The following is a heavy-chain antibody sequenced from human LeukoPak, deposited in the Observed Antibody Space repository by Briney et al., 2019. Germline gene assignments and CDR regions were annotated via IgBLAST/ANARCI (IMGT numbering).Heavy chain of an antibody. J-gene: IGHJ3*02. CDR2: ISYDGSNK. D-gene: IGHD5-12*01. V-gene: IGHV3-30*18. CDR3: AKLPIVATIRDAFDI. Sequence: PGGSLRLSCAASGFTFSSYAIHWVRQAPGKGLEWVAGISYDGSNKYYADSVKGRFTISRDNSENTLYLQMNSLRAEDTAVYYCAKLPIVATIRDAFDIWGQGTMVTVSS. CDR1: GFTFSSYA.